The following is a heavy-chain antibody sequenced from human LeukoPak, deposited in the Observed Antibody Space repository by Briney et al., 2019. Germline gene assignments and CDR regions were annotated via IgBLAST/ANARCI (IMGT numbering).Heavy chain of an antibody. J-gene: IGHJ4*02. D-gene: IGHD4-17*01. V-gene: IGHV4-59*08. CDR3: ARRDGDYEGFDY. CDR1: GGSISSYY. CDR2: IYYSGST. Sequence: SETLSLTCTVSGGSISSYYWSWIRQPPGKGLEWIGYIYYSGSTNYNPSLKSRVTISGDTSKNQFSLKLSSVTAADTAVYYCARRDGDYEGFDYWGQGTLVTVSS.